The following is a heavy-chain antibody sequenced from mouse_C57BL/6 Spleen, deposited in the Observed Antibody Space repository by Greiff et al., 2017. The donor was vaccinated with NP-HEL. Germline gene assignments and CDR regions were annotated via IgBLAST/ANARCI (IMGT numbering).Heavy chain of an antibody. Sequence: QVQLQQPGTELVKPGASVKLSCKASGYTFTSYWMHWVKQRPGQGLEWIGNINPSNGGTNYNEKFKSKATLTVDKSSSPAYMQLSSLTSEDSAVYYCARSYYGSSHDWYFDVWGTGTTVTVSS. CDR2: INPSNGGT. CDR1: GYTFTSYW. CDR3: ARSYYGSSHDWYFDV. J-gene: IGHJ1*03. D-gene: IGHD1-1*01. V-gene: IGHV1-53*01.